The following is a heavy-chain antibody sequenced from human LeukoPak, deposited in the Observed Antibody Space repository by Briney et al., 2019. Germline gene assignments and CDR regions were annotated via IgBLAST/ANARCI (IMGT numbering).Heavy chain of an antibody. CDR3: VEDCGICSDPFDF. CDR1: GYTFTAYG. Sequence: ASVKVSCEASGYTFTAYGISWVRQAPGQGLEWMAWIGTHDGETNYAQSLQGRVTVTADTSTKTTYMELRSLRSDDTAFYYWVEDCGICSDPFDFWGQGTLVTGPS. V-gene: IGHV1-18*04. D-gene: IGHD2-21*01. CDR2: IGTHDGET. J-gene: IGHJ4*01.